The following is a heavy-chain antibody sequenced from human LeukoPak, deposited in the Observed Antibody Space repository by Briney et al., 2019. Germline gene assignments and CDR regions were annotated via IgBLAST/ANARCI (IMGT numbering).Heavy chain of an antibody. Sequence: SETLSLTCTVSGGSISSYYWSWIRQPPGKGLEWVGYIYYSGSTNYNPSLKSRVTISVDTSKNQFSLKMSSVTAADTAVYFCARGGPPGYYYDYYMDVWGKGTTVTISS. V-gene: IGHV4-59*01. CDR1: GGSISSYY. CDR2: IYYSGST. J-gene: IGHJ6*03. CDR3: ARGGPPGYYYDYYMDV.